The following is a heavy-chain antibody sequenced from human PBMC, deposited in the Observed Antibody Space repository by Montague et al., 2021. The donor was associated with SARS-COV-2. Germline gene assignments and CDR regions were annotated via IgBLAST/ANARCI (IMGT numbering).Heavy chain of an antibody. CDR3: ARSPEPMIILIITSLNWYFDL. CDR1: GGSISSGGYY. V-gene: IGHV4-31*03. Sequence: TLSLTCTVSGGSISSGGYYWSWIRQHPGKGLEWIGYIYYSGXTXYXXXXKXRVTISVDTSKNQFSLKMRSVTAADTAVYYCARSPEPMIILIITSLNWYFDLWDRGTLVTVSS. J-gene: IGHJ2*01. CDR2: IYYSGXT. D-gene: IGHD3-22*01.